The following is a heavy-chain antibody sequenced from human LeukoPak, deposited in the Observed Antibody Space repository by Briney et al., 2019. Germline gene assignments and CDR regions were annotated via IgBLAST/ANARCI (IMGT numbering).Heavy chain of an antibody. V-gene: IGHV3-23*01. CDR1: GFTFSSYA. J-gene: IGHJ4*02. Sequence: PGGSLRLSCAASGFTFSSYAMSWVRQAPGKGLEWVSAISGSGGSTYYADSVKGRFTISRDNSKNTLYLQMNSLRAEDTAVYYCAKASCGGDCYDDYFDYWGQGTLVTVSS. CDR2: ISGSGGST. D-gene: IGHD2-21*02. CDR3: AKASCGGDCYDDYFDY.